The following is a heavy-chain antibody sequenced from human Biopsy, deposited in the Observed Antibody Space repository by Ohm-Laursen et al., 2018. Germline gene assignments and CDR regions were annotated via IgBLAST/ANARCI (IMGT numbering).Heavy chain of an antibody. Sequence: SETLSLTCAVTDKSINKYYWSWLRQPAGKGLEYIGRILFSGDTNPDYNPSLKSRVTMSVDTSKNQFSLRLSSVTAADTAVYYCVRGVDYYDPYHYYALDVRGQGTTVTVSS. J-gene: IGHJ6*02. D-gene: IGHD3-22*01. CDR1: DKSINKYY. V-gene: IGHV4-59*10. CDR3: VRGVDYYDPYHYYALDV. CDR2: ILFSGDT.